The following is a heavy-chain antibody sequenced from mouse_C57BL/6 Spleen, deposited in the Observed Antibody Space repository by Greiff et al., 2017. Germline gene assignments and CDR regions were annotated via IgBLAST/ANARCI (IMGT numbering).Heavy chain of an antibody. D-gene: IGHD2-1*01. J-gene: IGHJ3*01. CDR3: TREDYGNSWFAY. CDR2: IDPETGGT. CDR1: GYTFTDYE. Sequence: QVQLQQSGAELVRPGASVTLSCKASGYTFTDYEMPWVKQTPVHGLEWIGAIDPETGGTAYNQKFKGKAILTADKSSSTAYMELRSLTSEDSAVYYCTREDYGNSWFAYWGQGTLVTVSA. V-gene: IGHV1-15*01.